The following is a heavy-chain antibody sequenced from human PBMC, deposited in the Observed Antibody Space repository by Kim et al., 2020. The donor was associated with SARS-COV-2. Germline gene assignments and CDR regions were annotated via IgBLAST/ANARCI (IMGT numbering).Heavy chain of an antibody. J-gene: IGHJ4*02. CDR2: IFYSGST. CDR3: ARSEGRASWHHFAY. CDR1: SDSMSSYY. V-gene: IGHV4-59*01. Sequence: SETLSLTCTVSSDSMSSYYWSWIRQLPGKGLEWIGYIFYSGSTNYNPPLKSRVTISWDTSRNQFSLDLTSVIDADTAVYYCARSEGRASWHHFAYWRQGT.